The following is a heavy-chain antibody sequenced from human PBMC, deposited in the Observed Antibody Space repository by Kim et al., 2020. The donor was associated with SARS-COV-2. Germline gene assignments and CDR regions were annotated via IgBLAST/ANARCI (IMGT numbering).Heavy chain of an antibody. J-gene: IGHJ4*02. CDR1: GGSFSGYY. CDR2: INHSGST. V-gene: IGHV4-34*01. D-gene: IGHD3-10*01. Sequence: SETLSLTCAVYGGSFSGYYWSWIRQPPGKGLEWIGEINHSGSTNYNPSLKSRVTISVDTSKNQFSLKLSSVTAADTAVYYCARVVAGLTMDHIDYWGQGTLVTVSS. CDR3: ARVVAGLTMDHIDY.